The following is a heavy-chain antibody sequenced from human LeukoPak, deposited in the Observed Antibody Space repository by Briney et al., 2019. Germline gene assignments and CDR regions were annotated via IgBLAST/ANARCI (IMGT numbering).Heavy chain of an antibody. V-gene: IGHV3-23*01. J-gene: IGHJ4*02. CDR2: ISGSGGST. D-gene: IGHD5-12*01. CDR1: VVTFSSYA. Sequence: PGGSLRLSCAAPVVTFSSYARSWVRQAPGKGLEWVSAISGSGGSTYYADSVKGRFTISRDNSKNTLYLQMNSLRAEDTAVYYCAKDLDASGYDLFDWGQGTLVAVCS. CDR3: AKDLDASGYDLFD.